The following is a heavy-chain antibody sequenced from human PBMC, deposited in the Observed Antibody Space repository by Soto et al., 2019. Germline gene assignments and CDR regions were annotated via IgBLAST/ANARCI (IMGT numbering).Heavy chain of an antibody. CDR3: VRYDYIWGSYSAFDI. Sequence: ASLKGSCKASGYIFTNHYIHWARQAPGQGLEWMGIINPSGGSTNYLQKFQGRVTITADKSTSTAYMELSSLRSEDTAVYYCVRYDYIWGSYSAFDIWGQGTMVTVSS. D-gene: IGHD3-16*01. CDR2: INPSGGST. V-gene: IGHV1-46*03. CDR1: GYIFTNHY. J-gene: IGHJ3*02.